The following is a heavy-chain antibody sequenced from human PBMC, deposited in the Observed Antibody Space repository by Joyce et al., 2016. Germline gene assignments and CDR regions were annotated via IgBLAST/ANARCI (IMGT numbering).Heavy chain of an antibody. CDR2: VVPRDSYT. CDR3: AGHITVWFDP. V-gene: IGHV5-10-1*03. J-gene: IGHJ5*02. D-gene: IGHD2-21*01. Sequence: EVQLVQSGAEVKKPGESLRISCKGSGYSFTRHWNSWVRQMPGKGLGWMGRVVPRDSYTDDRPSFEGHFTISVDKTIDAASLHWSGLYASSTAIYFCAGHITVWFDPWGKGTLVTVSS. CDR1: GYSFTRHW.